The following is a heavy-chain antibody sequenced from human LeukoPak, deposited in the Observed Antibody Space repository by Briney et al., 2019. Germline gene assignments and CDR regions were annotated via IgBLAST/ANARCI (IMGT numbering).Heavy chain of an antibody. Sequence: PSESLSLTCTVSGGSISSSSYYWGWIRQPPGKGLEWIGSIYYSGSTYYNPSLKSRVTISVDTSKNQFSLKLSSVTAADTAVYYCARLRRQSRYFDWLSRQSDAFDIWGQGTMVTVSS. D-gene: IGHD3-9*01. CDR3: ARLRRQSRYFDWLSRQSDAFDI. J-gene: IGHJ3*02. CDR2: IYYSGST. CDR1: GGSISSSSYY. V-gene: IGHV4-39*01.